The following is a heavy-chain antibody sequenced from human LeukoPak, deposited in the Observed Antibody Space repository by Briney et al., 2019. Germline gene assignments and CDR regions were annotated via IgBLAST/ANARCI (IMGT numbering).Heavy chain of an antibody. J-gene: IGHJ4*02. V-gene: IGHV1-18*01. CDR3: ARGDCSSTSCYTAY. D-gene: IGHD2-2*02. Sequence: ASVKVSCKASGYTFTSYGISWVRQAPGQGLEWMGRISAYNGNTNYAQKLQGRVTMTTDTSTSTAYMELRSLRSDDTAVYYCARGDCSSTSCYTAYWGQGTLVTVSS. CDR2: ISAYNGNT. CDR1: GYTFTSYG.